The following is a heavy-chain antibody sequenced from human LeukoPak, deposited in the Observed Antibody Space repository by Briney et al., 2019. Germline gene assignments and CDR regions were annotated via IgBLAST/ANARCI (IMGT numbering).Heavy chain of an antibody. Sequence: SETLSLTCIVSGGSISSYYWSWIRQPPGKGLEWIGYIYYSGSTNCNPSLKSRVTISVDTSKNQFSLKLSSVTAADTAVYYCARNYYGSGSYYNFPFDYWGQGTLVTVSS. V-gene: IGHV4-59*01. CDR2: IYYSGST. J-gene: IGHJ4*02. CDR1: GGSISSYY. D-gene: IGHD3-10*01. CDR3: ARNYYGSGSYYNFPFDY.